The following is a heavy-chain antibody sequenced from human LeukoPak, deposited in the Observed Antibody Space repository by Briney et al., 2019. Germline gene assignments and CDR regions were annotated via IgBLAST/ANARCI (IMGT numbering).Heavy chain of an antibody. CDR2: INHSGST. CDR3: ARGSGGERAFDI. CDR1: GGSFRGYY. D-gene: IGHD1-1*01. J-gene: IGHJ3*02. V-gene: IGHV4-34*01. Sequence: SETLSLTRDVYGGSFRGYYWSWIRQSPGKGLEWMGEINHSGSTNYNPSLKSRVIIAVDTTKNQFSLKLSSVTAADAAVYYCARGSGGERAFDIWGQGTMVTVSS.